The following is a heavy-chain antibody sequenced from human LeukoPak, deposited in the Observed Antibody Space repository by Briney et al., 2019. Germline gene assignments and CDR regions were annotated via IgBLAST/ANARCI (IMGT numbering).Heavy chain of an antibody. CDR1: GGTFSSYA. CDR3: ARPGRGRYSGYDWFPYYFDY. J-gene: IGHJ4*02. Sequence: SVKVSCKASGGTFSSYAISWVRQAPGQGLEWMGGIIPIFGTANYAQKFQGRVTITADESTSTAYMELSSLGSEDTAVYYCARPGRGRYSGYDWFPYYFDYWGQGTLVTVSS. V-gene: IGHV1-69*01. CDR2: IIPIFGTA. D-gene: IGHD5-12*01.